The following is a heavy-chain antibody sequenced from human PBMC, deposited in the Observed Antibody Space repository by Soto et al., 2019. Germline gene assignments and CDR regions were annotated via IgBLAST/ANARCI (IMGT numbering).Heavy chain of an antibody. CDR2: ISSSGGDT. V-gene: IGHV3-23*01. Sequence: GGSLRLSCAASGFTFSSYAMTWVRQAPGKGLEWVSAISSSGGDTYYADSVKGRFTISRDNSKNALYLQMSSLRAEDTAVYYCAKGFRSLEWYSLAPFDYWGQGALVTVSS. CDR1: GFTFSSYA. J-gene: IGHJ4*02. CDR3: AKGFRSLEWYSLAPFDY. D-gene: IGHD3-3*01.